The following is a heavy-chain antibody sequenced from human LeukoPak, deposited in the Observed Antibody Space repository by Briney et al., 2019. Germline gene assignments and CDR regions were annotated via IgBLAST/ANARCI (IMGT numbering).Heavy chain of an antibody. CDR3: ARGIAVAGHNWFDP. V-gene: IGHV1-2*02. CDR1: GYTFTGYY. Sequence: ASVKVSCKASGYTFTGYYMHWVRQAPGQGLEWMGWINPNSGGTNYAQKFQGRVTMTRDTSISTAYTELSRLRSDDTAVYYCARGIAVAGHNWFDPWGQGTLVTVSS. D-gene: IGHD6-19*01. CDR2: INPNSGGT. J-gene: IGHJ5*02.